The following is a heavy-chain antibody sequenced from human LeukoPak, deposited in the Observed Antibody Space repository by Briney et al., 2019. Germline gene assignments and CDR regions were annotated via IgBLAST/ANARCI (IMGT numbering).Heavy chain of an antibody. J-gene: IGHJ6*04. Sequence: SETLSLTCTVSGGSISSSSYYWGWIRQPPGKGLEWIGSIYYSGSTYYNPSLKSRVTISVDTSKNQFSLKLSSVTAADTAVYYCAGHRLSNSVAPSMDVWGKGTTVTVSS. CDR2: IYYSGST. V-gene: IGHV4-39*01. CDR3: AGHRLSNSVAPSMDV. CDR1: GGSISSSSYY. D-gene: IGHD6-19*01.